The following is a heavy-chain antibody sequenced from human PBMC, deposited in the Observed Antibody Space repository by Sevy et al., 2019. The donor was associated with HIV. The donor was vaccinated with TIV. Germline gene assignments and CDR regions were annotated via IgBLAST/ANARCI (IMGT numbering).Heavy chain of an antibody. CDR3: ARGMEDIVVVVAAPGGYYYGMDV. V-gene: IGHV3-33*01. J-gene: IGHJ6*02. Sequence: GGSLRLSCAASGFTFSSYGMHWVRQAPGKGLEWVAVIWYDGSNKYYVDSVKGRFTISRDNSKNTLYLQMNSLRAEDTAVYYCARGMEDIVVVVAAPGGYYYGMDVWGQGTTVTVSS. CDR2: IWYDGSNK. CDR1: GFTFSSYG. D-gene: IGHD2-15*01.